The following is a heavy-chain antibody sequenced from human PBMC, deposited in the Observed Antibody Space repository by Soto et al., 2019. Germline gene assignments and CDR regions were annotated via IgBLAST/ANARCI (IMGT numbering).Heavy chain of an antibody. CDR3: AKDKGAVPLDL. V-gene: IGHV3-53*01. J-gene: IGHJ6*02. Sequence: EVQLVESGGGLIQPGGSLRLSCAASGFTVSTNYMNWVRQAPGKGLEWVSVIYGGDFTYYADSVKGRFTISSDNSKNTLYLQMNSLRAEDTAVYYCAKDKGAVPLDLWGQGTTVTVSS. CDR1: GFTVSTNY. D-gene: IGHD3-10*01. CDR2: IYGGDFT.